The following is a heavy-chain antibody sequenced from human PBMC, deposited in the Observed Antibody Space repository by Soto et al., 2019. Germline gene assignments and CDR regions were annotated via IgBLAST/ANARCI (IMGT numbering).Heavy chain of an antibody. CDR2: IDTDGGGT. J-gene: IGHJ5*02. CDR1: GFTLRSHR. Sequence: EVQLVESGGGLVQPGGSLRVSCAASGFTLRSHRIHWVRQAPGKGLEWVSRIDTDGGGTGYADSVKGRFTISTDNAKNTVYLQMNGLRAEDTDVYYCATVFDLWGQGTLVTVSS. V-gene: IGHV3-74*01. CDR3: ATVFDL.